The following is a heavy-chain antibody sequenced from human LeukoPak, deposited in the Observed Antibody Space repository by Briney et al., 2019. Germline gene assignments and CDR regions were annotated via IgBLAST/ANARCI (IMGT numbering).Heavy chain of an antibody. CDR1: GFTFNTYT. Sequence: GGSLRLSCAASGFTFNTYTMNWVRQAPGKGLEWVSSITASSTAINSADSVKGRFTISRDNAKNFLYLQMNSLRAEDTAVYYCAREVAAAGTGIYYYYMDVWGKGTTVTVSS. J-gene: IGHJ6*03. D-gene: IGHD6-13*01. CDR3: AREVAAAGTGIYYYYMDV. CDR2: ITASSTAI. V-gene: IGHV3-21*01.